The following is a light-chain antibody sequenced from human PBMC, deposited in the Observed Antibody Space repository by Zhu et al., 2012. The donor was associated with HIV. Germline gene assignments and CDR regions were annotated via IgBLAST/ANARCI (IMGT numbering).Light chain of an antibody. CDR3: QQYRGSPRT. V-gene: IGKV3-20*01. CDR2: EAS. J-gene: IGKJ1*01. Sequence: DIVLTQSPGTLSLSPGESATLSCRASQTVRNNFLAWYQQKPGQAPRLLIYEASARLTGIPGKFLGSGSGTDFYLTISRLEPEDFAVYYCQQYRGSPRTFGQGTKVEVK. CDR1: QTVRNNF.